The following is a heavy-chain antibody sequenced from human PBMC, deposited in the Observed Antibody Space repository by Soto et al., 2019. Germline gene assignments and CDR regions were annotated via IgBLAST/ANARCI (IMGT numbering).Heavy chain of an antibody. J-gene: IGHJ4*02. D-gene: IGHD6-13*01. Sequence: VRQAPGKGLEWVSAIYSGGSTYYADSVKGRFTISRDNSKNTLYLQMNGLRAEDTAVYYCARARSTAAGLFDYWGLGTLVTVSS. V-gene: IGHV3-53*01. CDR3: ARARSTAAGLFDY. CDR2: IYSGGST.